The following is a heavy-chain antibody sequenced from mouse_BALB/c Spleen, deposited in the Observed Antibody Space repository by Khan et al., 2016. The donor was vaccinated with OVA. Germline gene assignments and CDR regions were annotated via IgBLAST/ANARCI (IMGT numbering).Heavy chain of an antibody. J-gene: IGHJ3*01. CDR1: GYTFTTYW. Sequence: VQLQQSGAELAKPGASVKMSCKASGYTFTTYWMHWVKQRPGQGLEWIGYIDPSTGYTEYNQKFKDKATLTTDKSSSTAYMQLSSLTSEDSAVSYCARRGLYGIFAYWGPGTLVTVSA. CDR3: ARRGLYGIFAY. D-gene: IGHD2-1*01. CDR2: IDPSTGYT. V-gene: IGHV1-7*01.